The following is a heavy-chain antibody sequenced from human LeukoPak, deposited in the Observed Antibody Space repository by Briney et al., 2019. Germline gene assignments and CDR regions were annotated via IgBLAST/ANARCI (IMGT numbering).Heavy chain of an antibody. V-gene: IGHV3-13*01. CDR3: ARGSCSSSSCYERLNGLDV. CDR1: GFTFSNYD. J-gene: IGHJ6*02. CDR2: FHTAGDT. Sequence: GGSLRLSCAASGFTFSNYDMHWVRQVTGKGLEWVSAFHTAGDTHYSGSVKGRFATSRGNAKNSFYLQMNNLRAGDTALYYCARGSCSSSSCYERLNGLDVWGQGTPVTVSS. D-gene: IGHD2-2*01.